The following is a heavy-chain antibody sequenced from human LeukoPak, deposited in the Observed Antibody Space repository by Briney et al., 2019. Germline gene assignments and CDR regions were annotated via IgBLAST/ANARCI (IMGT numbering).Heavy chain of an antibody. D-gene: IGHD3-22*01. J-gene: IGHJ4*02. CDR3: ARSRDSSGYPALDY. V-gene: IGHV4-61*02. Sequence: SQTLSLTCTVSGGSISSGSYYWSWIRQPAGKGLEWIGRIYTSGSTNYNPSLKSRVTISVDTSKNQFSLKLSSVTAADTAVYYCARSRDSSGYPALDYWGQGTLVTVSS. CDR1: GGSISSGSYY. CDR2: IYTSGST.